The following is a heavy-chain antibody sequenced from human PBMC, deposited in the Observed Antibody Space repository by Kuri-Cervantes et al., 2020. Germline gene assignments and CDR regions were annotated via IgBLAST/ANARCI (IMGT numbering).Heavy chain of an antibody. Sequence: GGSLRLSCAASGFTFSSYWMHWVRQAPGKGLVWVSRINSDGSSTSYADSVKGRFTISRDNAKNTLYLQMNSLRAEDTAVYYCARDLRGFGELFSFDYWGQGTLVTVSS. CDR2: INSDGSST. CDR1: GFTFSSYW. D-gene: IGHD3-10*01. V-gene: IGHV3-74*01. J-gene: IGHJ4*02. CDR3: ARDLRGFGELFSFDY.